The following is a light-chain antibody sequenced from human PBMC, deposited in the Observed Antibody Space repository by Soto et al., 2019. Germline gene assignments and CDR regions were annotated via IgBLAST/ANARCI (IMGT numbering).Light chain of an antibody. Sequence: QSALTQPASVSWSPGQSITISCTGTSSDIGGYNLVSWYQQHPGKAPKLVIYEGTKRPSGVSIRFSGSKSGNTASLAISGLQAEDEADYYCCSYSDSSTNWVFGGGTKLTVL. CDR2: EGT. CDR1: SSDIGGYNL. V-gene: IGLV2-23*01. J-gene: IGLJ3*02. CDR3: CSYSDSSTNWV.